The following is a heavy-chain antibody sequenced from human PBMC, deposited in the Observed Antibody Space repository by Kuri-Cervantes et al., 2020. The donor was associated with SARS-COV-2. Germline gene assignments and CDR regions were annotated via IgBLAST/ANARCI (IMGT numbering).Heavy chain of an antibody. J-gene: IGHJ6*01. CDR2: IGTAGDT. CDR1: GFTFSSYD. D-gene: IGHD4-17*01. CDR3: ASIYGDYETDYYYYGMDV. Sequence: GESLKISCAASGFTFSSYDMHWVRQATGKGLEWVSAIGTAGDTYYPGSVKGRFTISRDNAKNTLYLQMNSLRAEDTAVYYCASIYGDYETDYYYYGMDVWGQGNTVTVSS. V-gene: IGHV3-13*01.